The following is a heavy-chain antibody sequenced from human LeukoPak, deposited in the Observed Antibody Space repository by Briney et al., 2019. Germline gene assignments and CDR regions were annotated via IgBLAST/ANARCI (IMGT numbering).Heavy chain of an antibody. V-gene: IGHV1-46*01. Sequence: ASVKVSCKASGYTFTSYYMHWVRQAPGQGLEWMGIINPSGGSTSYAQKFQGRVTMTRDTSMSTVYMELSSLRSEDTAVYYCARDPTGEWLMRYYFDYWGQGTLVTVSS. J-gene: IGHJ4*02. CDR1: GYTFTSYY. CDR3: ARDPTGEWLMRYYFDY. CDR2: INPSGGST. D-gene: IGHD3-3*01.